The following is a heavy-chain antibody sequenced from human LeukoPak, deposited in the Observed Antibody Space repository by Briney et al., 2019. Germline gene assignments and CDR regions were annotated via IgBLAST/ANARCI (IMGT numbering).Heavy chain of an antibody. CDR2: IYHSGST. CDR1: GYSISSGYY. J-gene: IGHJ4*02. D-gene: IGHD4-17*01. V-gene: IGHV4-38-2*02. CDR3: ARVDHKITVTPDY. Sequence: SETLSLTCTVSGYSISSGYYWGWIRQPPGKGLEWIGSIYHSGSTYYNPSLKSRVTISVDTSKNQFSLKLSSVTAADTAVYYCARVDHKITVTPDYWGQGTLVTVSS.